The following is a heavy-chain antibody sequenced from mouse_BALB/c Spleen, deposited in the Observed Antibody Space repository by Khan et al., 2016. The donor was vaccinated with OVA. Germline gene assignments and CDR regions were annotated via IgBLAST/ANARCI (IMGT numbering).Heavy chain of an antibody. V-gene: IGHV1-4*01. CDR1: GYTFTSHT. Sequence: QVQLQQPGAELARPGASVKMSCKVSGYTFTSHTMHWIKQRPGQGLEWIGYINPRSGYNQKLNDKATLTADISSSTAYMQLSSLTSEDSAVYYCARRTTEYALDYWGQGTSVTVSS. CDR2: INPRSG. D-gene: IGHD2-14*01. J-gene: IGHJ4*01. CDR3: ARRTTEYALDY.